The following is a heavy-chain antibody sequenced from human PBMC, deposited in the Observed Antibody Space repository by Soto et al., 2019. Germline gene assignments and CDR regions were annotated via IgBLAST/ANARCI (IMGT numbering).Heavy chain of an antibody. CDR1: GGTFSSYS. CDR3: ARDGGRLSGGIDY. J-gene: IGHJ4*02. V-gene: IGHV1-69*01. Sequence: QVQLVQSGAEVKKPGSSVKVSCKASGGTFSSYSINWVRQAPGQGLEWMGEIIPIFGTANYAQKFQGRVTITADESTSTAYMELSSPRSEDTAVYYCARDGGRLSGGIDYWGQGTLVTVSS. D-gene: IGHD1-26*01. CDR2: IIPIFGTA.